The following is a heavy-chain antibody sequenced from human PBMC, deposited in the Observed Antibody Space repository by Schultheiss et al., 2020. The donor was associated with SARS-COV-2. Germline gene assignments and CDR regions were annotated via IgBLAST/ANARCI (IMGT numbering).Heavy chain of an antibody. CDR2: IIPILGIA. CDR1: GGTFSSYT. Sequence: SVKVSCKASGGTFSSYTISWVRQAPGQGLEWMGRIIPILGIANYAQKFQGRVTITADKSTSTAYMELSSLRSEDTAVYYCARGSKSYSGSYTLSYWGQGTLVTVSS. CDR3: ARGSKSYSGSYTLSY. J-gene: IGHJ4*02. V-gene: IGHV1-69*02. D-gene: IGHD1-26*01.